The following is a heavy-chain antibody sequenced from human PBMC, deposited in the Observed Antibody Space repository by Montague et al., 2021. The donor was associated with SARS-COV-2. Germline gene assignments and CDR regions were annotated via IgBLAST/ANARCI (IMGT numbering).Heavy chain of an antibody. V-gene: IGHV6-1*01. CDR2: TYFRTQWFH. D-gene: IGHD6-6*01. CDR1: GDSVSNNRAA. Sequence: SAISGDSVSNNRAAWNWIRQSPSGGLQWLGRTYFRTQWFHHYAPSFEGRITVNADASKNHFSLQLTSVTPEDSAKYCCVRSQYSNTWFFDYWGQGAQVTVSS. J-gene: IGHJ4*02. CDR3: VRSQYSNTWFFDY.